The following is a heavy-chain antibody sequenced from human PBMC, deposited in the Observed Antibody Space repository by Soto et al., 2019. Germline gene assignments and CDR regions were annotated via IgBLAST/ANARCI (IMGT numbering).Heavy chain of an antibody. V-gene: IGHV5-51*01. CDR3: ARQYVSVPTIPMLSYDF. D-gene: IGHD5-12*01. J-gene: IGHJ4*02. CDR2: IFPSDSDT. Sequence: GSLKISCKGSGYTFSAYWIAWVRQMPGKGLEWMGLIFPSDSDTRYSPSFQGQVTISVDKSISTAYLQWSSLKASDTAIYYCARQYVSVPTIPMLSYDFWGQGTLVTVSS. CDR1: GYTFSAYW.